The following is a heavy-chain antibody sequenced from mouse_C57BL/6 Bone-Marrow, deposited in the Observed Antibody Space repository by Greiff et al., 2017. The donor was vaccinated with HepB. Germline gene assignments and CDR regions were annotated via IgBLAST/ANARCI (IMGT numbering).Heavy chain of an antibody. J-gene: IGHJ3*01. Sequence: QVQLKQSGAELVMPGASVKLSCKASGYTFTSYWMPWVKQRPGQGLEWIGEIDPSDSYTNYNQKFKGKSTLTVDKSSSTAYMQLSSLTSEDSAVYYCARGYYGSSYKFAYWGQGTLVTVSA. D-gene: IGHD1-1*01. CDR2: IDPSDSYT. V-gene: IGHV1-69*01. CDR3: ARGYYGSSYKFAY. CDR1: GYTFTSYW.